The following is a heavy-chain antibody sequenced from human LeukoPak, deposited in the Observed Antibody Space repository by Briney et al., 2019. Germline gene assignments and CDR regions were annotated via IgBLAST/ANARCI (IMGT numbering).Heavy chain of an antibody. CDR1: RFTFSSYE. CDR3: AREIVSAVAGNFDY. J-gene: IGHJ4*02. Sequence: GGSLRLSCAASRFTFSSYEMNWVRQAPGKGLEWVSYISRSGSTRTYADSVKGRFTISRDNAQNSLYLEMNSLRAEDTAVYYCAREIVSAVAGNFDYWGQGTLVTVSS. D-gene: IGHD6-19*01. CDR2: ISRSGSTR. V-gene: IGHV3-48*03.